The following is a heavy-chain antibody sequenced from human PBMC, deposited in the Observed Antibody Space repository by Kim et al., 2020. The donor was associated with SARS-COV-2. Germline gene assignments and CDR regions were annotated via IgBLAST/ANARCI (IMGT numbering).Heavy chain of an antibody. J-gene: IGHJ6*02. V-gene: IGHV4-30-4*01. Sequence: SETLSLTCTVSGGSISSGDYYWSWIRQPPGKGLEWIGYIYYSGSTYYNPSLKSRVTISVDTSKNQFSLKLSSVTAADTAVYYCARDLPVDIPHYYGMDVWGQGTTVTVSS. CDR1: GGSISSGDYY. CDR3: ARDLPVDIPHYYGMDV. D-gene: IGHD2-2*03. CDR2: IYYSGST.